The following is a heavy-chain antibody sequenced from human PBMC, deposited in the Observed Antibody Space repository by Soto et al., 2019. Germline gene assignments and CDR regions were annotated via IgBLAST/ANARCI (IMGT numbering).Heavy chain of an antibody. Sequence: LRLSCAASGFTFSSYEMNWVRQAPGEGMEWLSYITSSGSPIYYADSVKGRFTISRDNAKNSLYLQMNGLRAEDTAVYYCARSGYFDSGGYPYYYYGMDVWGQGTTVTVSS. CDR1: GFTFSSYE. CDR3: ARSGYFDSGGYPYYYYGMDV. CDR2: ITSSGSPI. J-gene: IGHJ6*02. V-gene: IGHV3-48*03. D-gene: IGHD3-22*01.